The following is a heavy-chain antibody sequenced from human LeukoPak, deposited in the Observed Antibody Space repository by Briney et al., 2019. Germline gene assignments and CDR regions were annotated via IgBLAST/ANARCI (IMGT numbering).Heavy chain of an antibody. V-gene: IGHV4-59*01. J-gene: IGHJ6*03. CDR3: ARNNLYYYYYYMDV. Sequence: PSETLSLTCTVSGGSISSYYWSWIRQPPGKGLEWIGYICYSGSTNYNPSLKSRVTISVDTSKNQFSLKLSSVTAADTAVYYCARNNLYYYYYYMDVWGKGTTVTVSS. CDR1: GGSISSYY. D-gene: IGHD1-14*01. CDR2: ICYSGST.